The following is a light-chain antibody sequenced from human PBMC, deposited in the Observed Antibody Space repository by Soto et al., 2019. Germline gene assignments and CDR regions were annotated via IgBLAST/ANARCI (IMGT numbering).Light chain of an antibody. CDR2: KAS. CDR1: QSISSW. J-gene: IGKJ2*01. CDR3: QQYNSYRYT. Sequence: DIQMTQSPSTLSASVGDRVTITCRASQSISSWLAWYQQKPGKAPKLLIYKASSLESGVPSRFSGSGSGTEVTLPISSLQPDDFATYYCQQYNSYRYTFGQGNKLEIK. V-gene: IGKV1-5*03.